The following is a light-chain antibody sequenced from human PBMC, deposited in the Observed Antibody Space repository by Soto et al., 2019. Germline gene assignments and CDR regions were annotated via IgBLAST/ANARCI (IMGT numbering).Light chain of an antibody. CDR2: AAS. CDR3: QQSYSTPIG. V-gene: IGKV1-39*01. CDR1: QSISSY. J-gene: IGKJ5*01. Sequence: DIQMTQSPSSLSASVGDRVTITCRASQSISSYLNWYQQKPGKAPKLLIYAASSLQSGVPSRFSGSGSGPDFTLTISSLQPEDFATYYCQQSYSTPIGFGQGTRLEIK.